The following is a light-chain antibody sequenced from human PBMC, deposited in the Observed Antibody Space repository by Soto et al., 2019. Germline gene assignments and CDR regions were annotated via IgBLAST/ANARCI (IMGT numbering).Light chain of an antibody. Sequence: QSVLTQPPSVSGAPGQRVTISFTGSSSNIGATYDVQWYQQLPGTAPKLLIYGISNRPSGVPDRFSGSKSGTSASLAITGLQADDEADYYCQSYDSSLSAHYVFGTGTKVTVL. CDR3: QSYDSSLSAHYV. CDR1: SSNIGATYD. V-gene: IGLV1-40*01. J-gene: IGLJ1*01. CDR2: GIS.